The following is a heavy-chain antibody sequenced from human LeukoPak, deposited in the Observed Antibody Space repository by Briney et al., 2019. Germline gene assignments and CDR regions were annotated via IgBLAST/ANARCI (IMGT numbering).Heavy chain of an antibody. V-gene: IGHV3-74*01. D-gene: IGHD3-22*01. CDR1: GFTFSSYW. J-gene: IGHJ4*02. CDR2: TNSDGSST. Sequence: PGGSLRLSCAASGFTFSSYWMHWVRQAPGKGLVWVSRTNSDGSSTSYADSVKGRFTISRDNAKNTLYLQMNSLRTEDTAVYYCAKEAFVYSGYYPLDYWGQGTLVTLSS. CDR3: AKEAFVYSGYYPLDY.